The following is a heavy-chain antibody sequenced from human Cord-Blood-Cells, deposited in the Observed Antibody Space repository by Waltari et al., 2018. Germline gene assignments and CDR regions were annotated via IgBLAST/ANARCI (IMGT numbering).Heavy chain of an antibody. D-gene: IGHD1-26*01. CDR2: INHSGNT. V-gene: IGHV4-34*01. Sequence: QVQLQQWGAGLLKPSETLSLTCAAYGGSFSGYYLSWIRQPPGKGLEWIGEINHSGNTNHHPSPKRRVTISVDTSKNQFSLKRSSVTAADTAVYYCARTVYSGSSFDYWGHGTLVTVSS. J-gene: IGHJ4*01. CDR3: ARTVYSGSSFDY. CDR1: GGSFSGYY.